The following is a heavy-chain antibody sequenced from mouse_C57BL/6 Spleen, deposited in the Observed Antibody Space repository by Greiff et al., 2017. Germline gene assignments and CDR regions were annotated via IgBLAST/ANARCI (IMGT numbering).Heavy chain of an antibody. CDR3: ARHEVRGCVGDYYAIAY. J-gene: IGHJ4*01. D-gene: IGHD1-1*01. CDR1: GYTFTEYT. CDR2: FYPGSGSI. V-gene: IGHV1-62-2*01. Sequence: QVQLQQSGAELVKPGASVKLSCQASGYTFTEYTIHWVKQRSGQGLVWIGWFYPGSGSITYNEKFKDKATVGEEKGSSTVYMELSRLTSENAAVYFCARHEVRGCVGDYYAIAYWGLVTSVTVS.